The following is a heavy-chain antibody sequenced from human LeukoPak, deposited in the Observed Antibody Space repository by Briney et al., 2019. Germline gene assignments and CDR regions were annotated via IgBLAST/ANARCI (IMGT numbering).Heavy chain of an antibody. V-gene: IGHV4-34*01. CDR3: ARGVVVPAAAYYYCYYGMDV. D-gene: IGHD2-2*01. CDR2: INHSGST. Sequence: SETLSLTCAVYGGSFSGYYWSWIRQPPGKGLEWIGEINHSGSTNYNPSLKSRVTISVDTSKDQFSLKLSSVTAADTAVYYCARGVVVPAAAYYYCYYGMDVWGQGTTVTVSS. J-gene: IGHJ6*02. CDR1: GGSFSGYY.